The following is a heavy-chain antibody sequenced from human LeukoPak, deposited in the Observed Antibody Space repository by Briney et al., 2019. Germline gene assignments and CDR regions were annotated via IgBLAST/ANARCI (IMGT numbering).Heavy chain of an antibody. Sequence: SETLSLTCSVSGASISTYYWNWIRQSAGKGLEWIGRIHSSGSTNYSPSLKSRVTMSADTSNNQISLKLSSVTAADTAMYFCARASGNYGNHGMDVWGQGTRSPSP. CDR1: GASISTYY. CDR2: IHSSGST. CDR3: ARASGNYGNHGMDV. D-gene: IGHD1-7*01. V-gene: IGHV4-4*07. J-gene: IGHJ6*02.